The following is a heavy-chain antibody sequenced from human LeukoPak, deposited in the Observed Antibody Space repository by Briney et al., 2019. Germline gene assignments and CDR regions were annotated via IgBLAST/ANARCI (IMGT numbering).Heavy chain of an antibody. V-gene: IGHV3-48*01. D-gene: IGHD6-19*01. CDR3: AREGSGWAYYYYYMDV. Sequence: GGSLRLSCAASGFTFSSYSMNWVRQAPGKGLEWVSYISSSSSTIYYADSVKGRFTISRDNAKNSLYLQMNSLRAEDTAVYYCAREGSGWAYYYYYMDVWGKGTTVTVSS. CDR2: ISSSSSTI. CDR1: GFTFSSYS. J-gene: IGHJ6*03.